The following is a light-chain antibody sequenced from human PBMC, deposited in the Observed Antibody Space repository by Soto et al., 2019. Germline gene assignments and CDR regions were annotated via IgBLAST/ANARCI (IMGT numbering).Light chain of an antibody. CDR2: ATS. CDR1: MGISSW. Sequence: DIPMTQSPSTVSASAGDSANTPCRAGMGISSWVGWYQQKPGEDPKLLIYATSFLQSGVPSRFSGSGSGTDFILTISSLQPEDFATYLCQQAHSLHWTFGQGTKVDLK. CDR3: QQAHSLHWT. V-gene: IGKV1-12*02. J-gene: IGKJ1*01.